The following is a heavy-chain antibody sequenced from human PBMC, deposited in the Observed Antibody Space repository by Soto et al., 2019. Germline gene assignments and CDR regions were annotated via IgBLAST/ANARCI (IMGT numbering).Heavy chain of an antibody. CDR2: ISYDGSNK. CDR1: GFTFSSYD. J-gene: IGHJ4*02. V-gene: IGHV3-30*18. D-gene: IGHD5-12*01. Sequence: QVQLVESGGGVVQPGRSLRLSCAASGFTFSSYDMHWVRQAPGKGLEWVAVISYDGSNKYYADSVKGRFTISRDNSKNTLYLQMNSLRAEDTAVYDCAKEYSGYDHFDYWGQGTLVTVSS. CDR3: AKEYSGYDHFDY.